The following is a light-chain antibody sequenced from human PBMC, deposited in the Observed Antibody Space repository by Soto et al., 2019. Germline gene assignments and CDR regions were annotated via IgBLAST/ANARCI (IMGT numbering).Light chain of an antibody. CDR1: SSDVGGFNY. CDR2: EVT. Sequence: QSVLTQPASVSGSPGQSITISCTGTSSDVGGFNYVSWYQQHPGKAPKLLIFEVTNRPSGVSYRFSGSKSGNTASLTISGLQADDEADYYCSSYTTSSSRVFGGGTQLTVL. CDR3: SSYTTSSSRV. V-gene: IGLV2-14*01. J-gene: IGLJ2*01.